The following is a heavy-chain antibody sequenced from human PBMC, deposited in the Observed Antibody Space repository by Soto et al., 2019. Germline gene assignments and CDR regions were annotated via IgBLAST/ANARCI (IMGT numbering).Heavy chain of an antibody. Sequence: SETLSLTCAVSGDSIISDKWWSWVRQPPGKGLQWIGYIYSSGTTHYNPSLKSRLTISLDTSRNHFSLRLTSVTVADTAVYYCAVHRATPGAALSNWFGPWGQGSLVTVS. CDR1: GDSIISDKW. V-gene: IGHV4-28*01. CDR2: IYSSGTT. CDR3: AVHRATPGAALSNWFGP. J-gene: IGHJ5*02. D-gene: IGHD1-26*01.